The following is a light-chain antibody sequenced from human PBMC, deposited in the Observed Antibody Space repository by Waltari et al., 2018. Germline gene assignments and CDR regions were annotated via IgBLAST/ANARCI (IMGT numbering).Light chain of an antibody. J-gene: IGKJ1*01. V-gene: IGKV3-20*01. Sequence: EIVLTQSPATLSLSPGERATLSCRASHTIDNLLAWYQQKPGQAPRLLIHGVSSRATGIPDRFSGSGSGTDFTLTISRLEPEDFAVYYCQQYSNSWTFGQGTKVEIK. CDR2: GVS. CDR3: QQYSNSWT. CDR1: HTIDNL.